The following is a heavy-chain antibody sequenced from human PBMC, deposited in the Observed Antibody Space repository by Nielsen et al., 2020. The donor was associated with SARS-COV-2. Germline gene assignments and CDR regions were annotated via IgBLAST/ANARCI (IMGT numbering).Heavy chain of an antibody. V-gene: IGHV3-7*01. D-gene: IGHD5-12*01. CDR2: IDEDGSEN. CDR1: GFSFGSHW. CDR3: ARDGRQSGYDKRSWFDT. J-gene: IGHJ5*02. Sequence: GGSLRLSCAGSGFSFGSHWMSWVRQAPGKGLEWVANIDEDGSENNYVDSVKGRFTISRDNAKNSLFLEMNSLGGEDTAVYYCARDGRQSGYDKRSWFDTWGQGTLVTVSS.